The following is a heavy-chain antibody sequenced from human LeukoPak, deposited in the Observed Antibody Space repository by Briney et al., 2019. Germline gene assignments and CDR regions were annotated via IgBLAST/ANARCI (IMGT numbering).Heavy chain of an antibody. CDR3: ARDAAQYCSGGSCYYGKWFDP. D-gene: IGHD2-15*01. V-gene: IGHV4-39*07. J-gene: IGHJ5*02. CDR2: IYYTGNT. Sequence: SETLSLTCTVSGGSISSSSYYWGWIRQPPGKGLEWIGTIYYTGNTYYNPSLKSRVTISVDTSKNQLSLKLSSVTAADTAVYYCARDAAQYCSGGSCYYGKWFDPWGQGTLVTVSS. CDR1: GGSISSSSYY.